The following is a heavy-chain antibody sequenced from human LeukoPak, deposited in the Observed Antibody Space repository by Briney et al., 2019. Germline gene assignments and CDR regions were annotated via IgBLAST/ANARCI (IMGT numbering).Heavy chain of an antibody. V-gene: IGHV4-30-2*01. CDR2: IYHSGST. D-gene: IGHD1-7*01. J-gene: IGHJ5*02. Sequence: SETLSLTCTVSGGSISSGGYYWSWIRQPPGKGLEWIGYIYHSGSTYYNPSLKSRVTISVDTSKNQFSLKLSSVTAADTAVYYCAREGITGTLVEGMYNWFDPWGQGTLVTVSS. CDR1: GGSISSGGYY. CDR3: AREGITGTLVEGMYNWFDP.